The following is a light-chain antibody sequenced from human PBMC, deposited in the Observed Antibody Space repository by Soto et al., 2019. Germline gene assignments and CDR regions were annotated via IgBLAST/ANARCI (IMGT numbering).Light chain of an antibody. CDR1: SSDVGSYNL. CDR2: EGS. J-gene: IGLJ1*01. V-gene: IGLV2-23*01. CDR3: CSYAGSSPI. Sequence: QSPLTQPASVSGSPGQSITISCTGTSSDVGSYNLVSWYQQHPGKAPKLMIYEGSKRPSGVSNRFSGSKSGNTASLTISGLQAEDEADYYCCSYAGSSPIFGTGTKLTVL.